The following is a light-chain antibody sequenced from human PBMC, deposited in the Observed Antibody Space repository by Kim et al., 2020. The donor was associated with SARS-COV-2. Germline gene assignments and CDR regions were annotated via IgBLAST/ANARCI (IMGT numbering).Light chain of an antibody. CDR1: SLRTYY. V-gene: IGLV3-19*01. CDR2: GKN. J-gene: IGLJ2*01. Sequence: SSELTQVPAVSVALGQTVRITCQGDSLRTYYASWYQQKPGQAPILVIYGKNNRPSGIPDRFSGSSSGNTASLTVTGAQAVDEADYYCNSRDNSGDHVVFG. CDR3: NSRDNSGDHVV.